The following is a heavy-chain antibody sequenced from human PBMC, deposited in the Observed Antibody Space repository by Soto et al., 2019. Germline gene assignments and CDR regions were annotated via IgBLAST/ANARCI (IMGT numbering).Heavy chain of an antibody. D-gene: IGHD4-17*01. J-gene: IGHJ4*02. Sequence: PGGSLRLSCAASGFTFTSYSMNWVRQAPGKGLEWISYSSGSGSTIYYADSVKGRFTISRDNAKNSLYLQMNSLRAEDTAVYYCARDHSDYQYFDYWGQGTLVTVSS. V-gene: IGHV3-48*01. CDR3: ARDHSDYQYFDY. CDR2: SSGSGSTI. CDR1: GFTFTSYS.